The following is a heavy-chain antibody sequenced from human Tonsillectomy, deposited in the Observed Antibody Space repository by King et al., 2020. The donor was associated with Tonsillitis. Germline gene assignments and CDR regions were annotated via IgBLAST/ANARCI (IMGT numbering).Heavy chain of an antibody. CDR2: INPNSGGT. CDR1: GYTFTGYY. J-gene: IGHJ5*02. V-gene: IGHV1-2*02. CDR3: AREGGVAAASSEAWFDP. D-gene: IGHD6-13*01. Sequence: VQLVESGAEVKKPGASVKVSCKASGYTFTGYYMHWVRQAPGQGLEWMGWINPNSGGTNYAQKFQGRVTMTRDTSISTAYMELSRLRSDDTAVYYCAREGGVAAASSEAWFDPWGQGTLVTVSS.